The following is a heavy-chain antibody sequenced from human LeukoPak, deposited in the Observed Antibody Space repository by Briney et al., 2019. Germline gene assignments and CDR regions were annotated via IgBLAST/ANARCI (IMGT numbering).Heavy chain of an antibody. J-gene: IGHJ4*02. V-gene: IGHV4-59*08. CDR2: IHSTGST. CDR3: ARHLDYYGSGSYEY. D-gene: IGHD3-10*01. CDR1: GGSISGYY. Sequence: SETLSLTCSVSGGSISGYYWSWIRRPPGKGLEWIGYIHSTGSTDYNPSLKSRVTMSVDTSKSQFSLKLGSVTAADTAVYYCARHLDYYGSGSYEYWGQGTLVTVSS.